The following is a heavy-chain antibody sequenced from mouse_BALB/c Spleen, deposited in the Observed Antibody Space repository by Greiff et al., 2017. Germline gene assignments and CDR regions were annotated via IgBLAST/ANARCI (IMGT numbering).Heavy chain of an antibody. Sequence: EVQGVESGGGLVQPKGSLKLSCAASGFTFNTYAMHWVCQAPGKGLEWVARIRSKSNNYATYYADSVKDRFTISRDDSQSMLYLQMNNLKTEDTAMYYCVREGSNYDAMDYWGQGTSVTVSS. J-gene: IGHJ4*01. CDR1: GFTFNTYA. D-gene: IGHD2-5*01. V-gene: IGHV10-3*03. CDR2: IRSKSNNYAT. CDR3: VREGSNYDAMDY.